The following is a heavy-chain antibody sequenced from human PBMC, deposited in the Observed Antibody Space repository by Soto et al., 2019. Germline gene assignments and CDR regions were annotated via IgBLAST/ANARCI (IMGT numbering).Heavy chain of an antibody. V-gene: IGHV3-23*01. J-gene: IGHJ6*02. CDR1: GFTFSNYA. CDR3: ATHDLPYNSDTVRTGMHI. CDR2: ISATGDST. D-gene: IGHD1-20*01. Sequence: PGVSLRLSCAASGFTFSNYAMTWVRQSPGKGLEWVSTISATGDSTYYADSVKGRFTILRDNSKNTLYLQMNSLRAEDTAVYYCATHDLPYNSDTVRTGMHIWGHRTTLTFSS.